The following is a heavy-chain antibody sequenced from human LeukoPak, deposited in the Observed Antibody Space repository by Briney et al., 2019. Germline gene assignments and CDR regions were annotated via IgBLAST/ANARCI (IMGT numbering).Heavy chain of an antibody. Sequence: SGGSLRLSCAASGFTFSSYAMSWVRQAPGKGLEWVSAISGSGGRTYYADSVKGRFTISRDNSKNTLYLQMNSLRAEDTAVYYCAKSGYDILTGYFPAGDYYYYGMDVWGQGTTVTVSS. CDR3: AKSGYDILTGYFPAGDYYYYGMDV. D-gene: IGHD3-9*01. CDR2: ISGSGGRT. V-gene: IGHV3-23*01. CDR1: GFTFSSYA. J-gene: IGHJ6*02.